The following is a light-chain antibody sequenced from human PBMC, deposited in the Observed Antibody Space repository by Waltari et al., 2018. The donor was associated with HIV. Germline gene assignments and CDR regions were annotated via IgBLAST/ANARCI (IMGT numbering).Light chain of an antibody. J-gene: IGKJ2*01. CDR1: QHITNY. V-gene: IGKV1-33*01. CDR2: DAS. CDR3: QQYMNVPYT. Sequence: DIQMTQSPSSLSASLGDRVIITCQASQHITNYLNWYQHKPGKAPKLLIYDASNLESGVPSRFSGSGSGTHFTFTISSLQPEDIAGYCCQQYMNVPYTFGQGTKLEIK.